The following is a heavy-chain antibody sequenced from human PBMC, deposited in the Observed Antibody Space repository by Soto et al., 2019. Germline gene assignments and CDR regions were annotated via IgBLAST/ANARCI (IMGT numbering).Heavy chain of an antibody. J-gene: IGHJ4*02. CDR2: ISYDGSNK. CDR3: ARDKSPYSSGWHNRHFDY. CDR1: GFTFSTYA. V-gene: IGHV3-30-3*01. D-gene: IGHD6-19*01. Sequence: QVQLVESGGGVVQPGRSLRLSCAASGFTFSTYAMHWVRQAPGKGLEWVAVISYDGSNKYYADSVKGRFTISRDNSKNTLYLQMNSLIAEDTAVYYCARDKSPYSSGWHNRHFDYWGQGTLVTVCS.